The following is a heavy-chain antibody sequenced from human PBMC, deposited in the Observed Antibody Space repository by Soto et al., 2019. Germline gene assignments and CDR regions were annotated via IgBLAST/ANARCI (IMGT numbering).Heavy chain of an antibody. CDR3: ARVRDDILTGYYNYYYYMDV. D-gene: IGHD3-9*01. CDR1: GFTFSSYW. V-gene: IGHV3-7*01. Sequence: GGSLRLSCAASGFTFSSYWMSWVRQAPGKGLEWVANIKQDGSEKYYVDSVKGRFTISRDNAKNSLYLQMNSLSAEDTAVYYCARVRDDILTGYYNYYYYMDVWGKGTTVTVSS. J-gene: IGHJ6*03. CDR2: IKQDGSEK.